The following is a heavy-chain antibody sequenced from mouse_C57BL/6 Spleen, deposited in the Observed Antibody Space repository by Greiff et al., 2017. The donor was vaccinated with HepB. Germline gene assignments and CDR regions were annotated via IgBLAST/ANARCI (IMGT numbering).Heavy chain of an antibody. Sequence: QVQLQQPGAELVKPGASVKLSCKASGYTFTSYWMHWVKQRPGQGLEWIGMIHPNSGSTNYNEKFKSKATLTVDKSSSTAYMQLSSLTSEDSAVYYCARGHYRSSLFAYWGQGTLVTVSA. V-gene: IGHV1-64*01. D-gene: IGHD1-1*01. CDR2: IHPNSGST. CDR3: ARGHYRSSLFAY. CDR1: GYTFTSYW. J-gene: IGHJ3*01.